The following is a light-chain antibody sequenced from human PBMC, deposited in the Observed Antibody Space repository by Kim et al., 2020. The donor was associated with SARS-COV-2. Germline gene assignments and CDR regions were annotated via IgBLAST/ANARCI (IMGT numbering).Light chain of an antibody. CDR1: LGDRY. CDR2: QDD. J-gene: IGLJ2*01. CDR3: QAWDSSVV. Sequence: LGDRYVSWYQQRPGQSPVMIIYQDDKRPSGIPERFSGSNSENTATLTISGTQAPDEADYYCQAWDSSVVFGGGTQLTVL. V-gene: IGLV3-1*01.